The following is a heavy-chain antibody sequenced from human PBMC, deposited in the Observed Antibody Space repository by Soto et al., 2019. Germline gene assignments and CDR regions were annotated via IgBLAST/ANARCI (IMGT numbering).Heavy chain of an antibody. CDR3: ARRRGATATGGAFDP. D-gene: IGHD4-17*01. CDR1: GFSLSTSGEG. CDR2: TFWNDDK. J-gene: IGHJ5*02. V-gene: IGHV2-5*01. Sequence: QITLKESGPTLVEPTQTLTLACTFSGFSLSTSGEGVGWIRQPPGKALEWLAVTFWNDDKRYSPSLRSRLTITKASSKNEVVLTMTNMDPVDTATYYCARRRGATATGGAFDPWGQGTLVTVSS.